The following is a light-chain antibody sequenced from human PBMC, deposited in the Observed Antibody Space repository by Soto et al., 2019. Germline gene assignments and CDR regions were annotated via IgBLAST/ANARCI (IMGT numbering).Light chain of an antibody. J-gene: IGLJ1*01. V-gene: IGLV2-14*03. CDR3: SSYKSSSTYV. Sequence: QSALTQPASVSGSPGQSITISCTGTSSDVGGYNYVSWYQQHPGKAPKLMIYDVSSRPSGVSNRFSGSKSGNTASLTISGLQAEDEADYYCSSYKSSSTYVFGTGTKVTVL. CDR1: SSDVGGYNY. CDR2: DVS.